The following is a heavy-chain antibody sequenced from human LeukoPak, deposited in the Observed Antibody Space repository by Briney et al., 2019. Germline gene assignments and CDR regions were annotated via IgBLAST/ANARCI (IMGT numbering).Heavy chain of an antibody. CDR3: ARAFALHSAASGATFDI. D-gene: IGHD1-26*01. Sequence: SETLSLTCTVSGGSVSSYHWSWVRQTAGKGLEWIGRIYTNGNTNNNPSLKSRVTMSLDPSKNQFSMKLSSVTAADTAVYFCARAFALHSAASGATFDIWGQGTVVTVSS. CDR1: GGSVSSYH. V-gene: IGHV4-4*07. CDR2: IYTNGNT. J-gene: IGHJ3*02.